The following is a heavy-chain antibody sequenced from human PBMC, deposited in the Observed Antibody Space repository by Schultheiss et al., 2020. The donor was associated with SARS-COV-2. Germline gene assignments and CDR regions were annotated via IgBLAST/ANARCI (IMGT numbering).Heavy chain of an antibody. CDR3: ARGGPTYYYDSSGYYRTLYYYYYGMDV. Sequence: SVKVSCKASGGTFSSYAISWVRQAPGQGLEWMGGIIPIFGTANYAQKFQGRVTITADKSTSTAYMELSSLRSEDTAVYYCARGGPTYYYDSSGYYRTLYYYYYGMDVWGQGTTVTVSS. J-gene: IGHJ6*02. D-gene: IGHD3-22*01. CDR1: GGTFSSYA. CDR2: IIPIFGTA. V-gene: IGHV1-69*06.